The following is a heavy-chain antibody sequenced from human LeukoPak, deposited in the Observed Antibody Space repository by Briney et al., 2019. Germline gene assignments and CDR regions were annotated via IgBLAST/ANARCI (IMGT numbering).Heavy chain of an antibody. CDR3: ARDLGYCTNGACHTRFDY. Sequence: GGSLRLSCAASGFTFSNAYMNWVRQAPGKGLEWVASIKGDGSERQYVDSVKGRFSISRDNTKGSLFLQLNSLRAEDTAVYYCARDLGYCTNGACHTRFDYWGQGTLVTVSS. V-gene: IGHV3-7*03. CDR1: GFTFSNAY. CDR2: IKGDGSER. J-gene: IGHJ4*02. D-gene: IGHD2-8*01.